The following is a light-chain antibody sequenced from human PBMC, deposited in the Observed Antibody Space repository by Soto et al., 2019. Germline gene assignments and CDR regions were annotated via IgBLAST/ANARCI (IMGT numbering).Light chain of an antibody. V-gene: IGLV2-14*01. CDR3: SSYTSSSTYV. J-gene: IGLJ1*01. CDR2: EVS. Sequence: QSVLAQPASVSASPGQSITMSCSGTSIDVGHYNYVSWYQQHPGKAPKLVIYEVSNRPSGVSSRFSGSKSGNTASLTISGLQAEDEADYYCSSYTSSSTYVFGTGTKVTVL. CDR1: SIDVGHYNY.